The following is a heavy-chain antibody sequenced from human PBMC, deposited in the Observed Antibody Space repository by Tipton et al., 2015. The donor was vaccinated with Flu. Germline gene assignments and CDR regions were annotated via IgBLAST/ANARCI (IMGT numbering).Heavy chain of an antibody. D-gene: IGHD6-19*01. CDR1: GGSSSGYY. J-gene: IGHJ4*02. Sequence: TPSLTCAVYGGSSSGYYWSWIRQPPGKGLEWIGEINHSGSTNYNPSLKSRVTISVDTSKNQFSLKLSSVTAADTAVYYCATWYSSGWYSIDYWGQGTLVTVSS. CDR2: INHSGST. CDR3: ATWYSSGWYSIDY. V-gene: IGHV4-34*01.